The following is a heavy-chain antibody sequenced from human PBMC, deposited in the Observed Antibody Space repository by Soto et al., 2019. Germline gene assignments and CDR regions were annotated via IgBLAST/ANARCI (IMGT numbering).Heavy chain of an antibody. Sequence: EVQLLESGEGLVQPGGSLKLSCAASGFTFSSYAMSWVRQAPGKGLEWVSGSGGSGGNTYYADSVKGRFTISRDNSTNTLFLQMNSLRAEDTAEYYCARVVRYFDTPYGMDVWGQGTTVTVSS. D-gene: IGHD3-9*01. CDR1: GFTFSSYA. J-gene: IGHJ6*02. CDR3: ARVVRYFDTPYGMDV. CDR2: SGGSGGNT. V-gene: IGHV3-23*01.